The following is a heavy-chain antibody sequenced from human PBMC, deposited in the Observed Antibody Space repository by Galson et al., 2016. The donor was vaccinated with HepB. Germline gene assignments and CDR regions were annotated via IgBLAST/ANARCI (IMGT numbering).Heavy chain of an antibody. V-gene: IGHV4-34*01. CDR1: GGSFSSYS. CDR2: VSHTGNT. Sequence: SETLSLTCSVYGGSFSSYSWSWIRQPPGKGLEWIGEVSHTGNTNYNPSLESRLTMSIDTSKNQFSLRLSSVTAADTAVYYCAREDWYFDLWAVAPWSLSRQ. J-gene: IGHJ2*01. CDR3: AREDWYFDL.